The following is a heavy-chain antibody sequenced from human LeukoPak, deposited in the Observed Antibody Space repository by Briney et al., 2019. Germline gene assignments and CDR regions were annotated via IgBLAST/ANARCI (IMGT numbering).Heavy chain of an antibody. V-gene: IGHV4-39*01. D-gene: IGHD4-17*01. CDR1: GGSISSSSYY. CDR3: ARHRNEYDYGDYQVIDY. CDR2: IYYSGST. Sequence: SETLSLTCTVSGGSISSSSYYWGWIRQPPGKGLEWIGSIYYSGSTYYNPPLKSRVTISVDTSKNQFSLKLSSVTAADTAVYYCARHRNEYDYGDYQVIDYWGQGTLVTVSS. J-gene: IGHJ4*02.